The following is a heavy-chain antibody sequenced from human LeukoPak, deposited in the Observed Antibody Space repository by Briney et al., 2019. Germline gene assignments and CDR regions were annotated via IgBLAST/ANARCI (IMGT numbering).Heavy chain of an antibody. D-gene: IGHD4-17*01. CDR3: ARDRSYGAHLFWFDP. CDR2: IFNSGGT. CDR1: GGSISSYY. J-gene: IGHJ5*02. Sequence: ASETLSLTCTVSGGSISSYYWSWIRQPPGKGLEWIGYIFNSGGTSYNPSLKSRVTISIDTSKNQFSLKLSSVTAADTAVYYCARDRSYGAHLFWFDPWGQGTLVTVSS. V-gene: IGHV4-59*01.